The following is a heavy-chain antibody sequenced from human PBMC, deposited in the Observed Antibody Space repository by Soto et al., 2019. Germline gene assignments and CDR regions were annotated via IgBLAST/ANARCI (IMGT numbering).Heavy chain of an antibody. CDR3: ASGNCGYICYHDY. CDR2: INPNSGGT. J-gene: IGHJ4*02. V-gene: IGHV1-2*04. Sequence: GASVKVSCKASGYTFTGYYMHWVRQAPGQGLEWMGWINPNSGGTNYAQKFQGWVTMTRDTSISTAYMELSRLRSEDTAVYYCASGNCGYICYHDYWGQGTLVTVSS. CDR1: GYTFTGYY. D-gene: IGHD5-12*01.